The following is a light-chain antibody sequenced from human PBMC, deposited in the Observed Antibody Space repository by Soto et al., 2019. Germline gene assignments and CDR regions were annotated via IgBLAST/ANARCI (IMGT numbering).Light chain of an antibody. V-gene: IGLV2-8*01. Sequence: QSALTQPPSASGSPGQSVAISCTGTSSDIGGHNFVSWYQQHPGKAPKLMIYEVTKRPSGVPDRFSGSKSGNTATLIVSGLRHEDDADYYCSPHGGSNQTYVFGAGTKLTVL. CDR1: SSDIGGHNF. CDR2: EVT. CDR3: SPHGGSNQTYV. J-gene: IGLJ1*01.